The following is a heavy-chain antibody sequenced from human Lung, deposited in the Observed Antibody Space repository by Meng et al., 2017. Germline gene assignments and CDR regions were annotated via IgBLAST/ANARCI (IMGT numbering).Heavy chain of an antibody. J-gene: IGHJ4*02. Sequence: QVQSPLWGAGLLKPLETLSLTWFVSGGSFSDYYWSWIRQPPGKGLEWIGEINHSGSTNYNPSLESRATISVDTSQNNLSLKLSSVTAADSAVYYCARGPTTMAHDFDYWGQGTLVTVSS. CDR3: ARGPTTMAHDFDY. V-gene: IGHV4-34*01. CDR1: GGSFSDYY. D-gene: IGHD4-11*01. CDR2: INHSGST.